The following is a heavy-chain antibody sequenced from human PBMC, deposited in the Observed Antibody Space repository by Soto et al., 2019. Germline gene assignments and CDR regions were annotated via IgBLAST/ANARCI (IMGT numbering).Heavy chain of an antibody. CDR2: INESGST. J-gene: IGHJ4*02. D-gene: IGHD1-1*01. V-gene: IGHV4-34*01. CDR3: ARGSGIVALPGELEDVNHDY. Sequence: QVQLQQWGAGLVKPSETLSLSCAVYGQSFSGHSWAWIRQPPGQGLEWIGEINESGSTYYNPSLTCRVTISTDTSKNQFSLKPSSVSAADTAAYFCARGSGIVALPGELEDVNHDYWGQGTLVNVSS. CDR1: GQSFSGHS.